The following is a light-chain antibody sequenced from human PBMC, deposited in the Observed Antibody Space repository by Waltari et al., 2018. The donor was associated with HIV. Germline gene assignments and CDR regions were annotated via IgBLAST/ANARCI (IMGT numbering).Light chain of an antibody. V-gene: IGLV6-57*02. Sequence: NFMLTQPHSVSESPGKTVTISCTGSSGSIGTNYVQWYQQRPGSAPTTVIYEDNRRPAWFPDRFAGSIDSSSNSASLTISGLKTEDEADYYCQSYDSTNHVVFGGGTKLTVL. J-gene: IGLJ2*01. CDR2: EDN. CDR3: QSYDSTNHVV. CDR1: SGSIGTNY.